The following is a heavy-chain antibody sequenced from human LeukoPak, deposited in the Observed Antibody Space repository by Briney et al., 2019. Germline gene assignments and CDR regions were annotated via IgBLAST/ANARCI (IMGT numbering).Heavy chain of an antibody. J-gene: IGHJ4*02. Sequence: GESLKISCKGSGYSFTNYWIGWVRKMPGKGLEWTGIIYPGDSDIRYSPSFQGQVTISADKSISTAYLQWSSLKASDTAMYYCAGRGTGTTLAFDYWGQGTLVTVSS. V-gene: IGHV5-51*01. CDR1: GYSFTNYW. CDR2: IYPGDSDI. CDR3: AGRGTGTTLAFDY. D-gene: IGHD1-1*01.